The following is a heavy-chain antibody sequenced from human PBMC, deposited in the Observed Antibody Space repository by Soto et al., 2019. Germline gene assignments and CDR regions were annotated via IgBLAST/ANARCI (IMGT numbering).Heavy chain of an antibody. J-gene: IGHJ3*02. Sequence: GGSLRLSCAASGFTFSSYAMSWVRQAPGKGLEWVSAISGSGGSTYYADSVKGRFTISRDNSKNTLYLQMNSLRAEDTAVYYCAALGIAAAGTVFAFDIWGQGTMVTVSS. CDR2: ISGSGGST. CDR3: AALGIAAAGTVFAFDI. V-gene: IGHV3-23*01. D-gene: IGHD6-13*01. CDR1: GFTFSSYA.